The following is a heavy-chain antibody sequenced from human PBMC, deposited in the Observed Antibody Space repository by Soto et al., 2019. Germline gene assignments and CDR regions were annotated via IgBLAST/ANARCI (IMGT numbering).Heavy chain of an antibody. V-gene: IGHV1-2*02. Sequence: SVKVSCKASGYTFTDYFIHWVRQAPGQGFEWMGWINPNSRGTNYAQKFQGRVTMTRDTSNSTAYMELRGLTSDDTAVYYCARVTLKAGNWFDPWGQGTLVTVSS. CDR1: GYTFTDYF. CDR3: ARVTLKAGNWFDP. CDR2: INPNSRGT. J-gene: IGHJ5*02.